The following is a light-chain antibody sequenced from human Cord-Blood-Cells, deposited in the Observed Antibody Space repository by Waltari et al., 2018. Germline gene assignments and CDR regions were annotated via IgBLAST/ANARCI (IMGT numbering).Light chain of an antibody. CDR3: QQYNNWPRT. V-gene: IGKV3-15*01. Sequence: EIVMTQSPATLSVSPGERATLSCRASQSVSSNLAWYQQKPGQAPRLLIYGASTRATGNPARFSGSGSVTEFTLTISSLQSEDFAVYYCQQYNNWPRTFGQGTKVGIK. CDR2: GAS. CDR1: QSVSSN. J-gene: IGKJ1*01.